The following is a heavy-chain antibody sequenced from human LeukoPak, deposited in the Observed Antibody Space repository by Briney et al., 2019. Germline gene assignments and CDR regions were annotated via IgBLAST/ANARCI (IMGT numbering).Heavy chain of an antibody. J-gene: IGHJ6*02. CDR2: IPYDGSNK. CDR1: GFTFSSYA. D-gene: IGHD3-10*01. Sequence: GRSLRLSCAASGFTFSSYAMHWVRQAPGKGLEWVAVIPYDGSNKYYADSVKGRFTVSRDISNNTLYLQMNSLRAADTAVYYCARGGVLWFGFMGVWGQGTTVTVSS. CDR3: ARGGVLWFGFMGV. V-gene: IGHV3-30*04.